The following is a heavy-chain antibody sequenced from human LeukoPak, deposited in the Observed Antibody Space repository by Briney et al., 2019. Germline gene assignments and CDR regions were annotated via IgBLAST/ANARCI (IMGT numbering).Heavy chain of an antibody. J-gene: IGHJ5*02. CDR3: ARDPRFRWFDP. CDR2: TYYRSKWYN. V-gene: IGHV6-1*01. Sequence: SQTLSLTCALSGDSFSSNSAAWHWLRQSPSRGLEWLGRTYYRSKWYNDYAVSVKSLITINPDTSKNQFSLQLNSVTPEDTAVYYCARDPRFRWFDPWGQGTLVTVSS. CDR1: GDSFSSNSAA.